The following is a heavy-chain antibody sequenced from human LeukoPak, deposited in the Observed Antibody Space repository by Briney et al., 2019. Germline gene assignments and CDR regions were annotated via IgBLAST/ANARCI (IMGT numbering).Heavy chain of an antibody. J-gene: IGHJ4*02. CDR3: ARGDPRGGPFDY. CDR2: IIPIFGTA. V-gene: IGHV1-69*13. CDR1: GGTFSSYA. Sequence: SVKVSCKASGGTFSSYAISWVRQATGQGLEWMGGIIPIFGTANYAQKFQGRVTITADESTSTAYMELSSLRSEDTAVYYCARGDPRGGPFDYWGQGTLVTVSS.